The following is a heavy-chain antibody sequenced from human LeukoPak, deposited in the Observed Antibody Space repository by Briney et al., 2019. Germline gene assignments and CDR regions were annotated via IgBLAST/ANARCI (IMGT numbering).Heavy chain of an antibody. V-gene: IGHV1-18*01. D-gene: IGHD6-13*01. CDR2: ISAYNGNT. J-gene: IGHJ4*02. Sequence: GASVKVSCKASGYTFTSYGISWVRQAPGQGLEWMGWISAYNGNTNYAQKLQGRVTMTTDTSTSTAYMGLRSLRSDDTAVYYCARAEGYSSSWYYFDYWGQGTLVTVSS. CDR3: ARAEGYSSSWYYFDY. CDR1: GYTFTSYG.